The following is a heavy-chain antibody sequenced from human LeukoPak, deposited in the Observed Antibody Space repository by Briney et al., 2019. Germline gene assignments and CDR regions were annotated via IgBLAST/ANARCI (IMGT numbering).Heavy chain of an antibody. D-gene: IGHD7-27*01. CDR2: IGQDGRET. V-gene: IGHV3-7*01. CDR1: GFTFSSYW. J-gene: IGHJ3*02. CDR3: ARDRKPSPGHDAFDI. Sequence: AGGSLRLSCAASGFTFSSYWMSWDRQAPGRGLEWVANIGQDGRETYYMDSVKGRFTTSRDNAKNSLYLQMNSLRVEDTAVYYCARDRKPSPGHDAFDIWGQGTMVIVSS.